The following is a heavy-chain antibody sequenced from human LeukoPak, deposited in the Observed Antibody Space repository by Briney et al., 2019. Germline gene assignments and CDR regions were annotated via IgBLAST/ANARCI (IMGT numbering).Heavy chain of an antibody. CDR3: ARDWYYYDSSGPRAFDI. V-gene: IGHV3-7*05. J-gene: IGHJ3*02. D-gene: IGHD3-22*01. CDR2: IKEDGTDK. CDR1: GFTFSNSW. Sequence: GGSLRLSCAASGFTFSNSWMTWLRQAPGKGLEWVAHIKEDGTDKYYVDSVTGRFTISRDNTINSLYLQMSSLRAEDTAVYYCARDWYYYDSSGPRAFDIWGQGTMVTVSS.